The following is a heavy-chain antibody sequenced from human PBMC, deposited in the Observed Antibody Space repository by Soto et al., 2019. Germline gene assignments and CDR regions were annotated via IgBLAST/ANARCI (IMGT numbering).Heavy chain of an antibody. D-gene: IGHD3-22*01. CDR2: ILAIFGTA. CDR3: AAPDSSGHYQVFGY. V-gene: IGHV1-69*01. Sequence: QVQLVQSGAELKKPGSSVKVSCTASGGAFSKYAISWVRQAPGQGLAWMGGILAIFGTAHYAQKFQGRVSMTADESTSTVYMELRNLTSDDTAVYFCAAPDSSGHYQVFGYWGQGTLVSVSS. J-gene: IGHJ4*02. CDR1: GGAFSKYA.